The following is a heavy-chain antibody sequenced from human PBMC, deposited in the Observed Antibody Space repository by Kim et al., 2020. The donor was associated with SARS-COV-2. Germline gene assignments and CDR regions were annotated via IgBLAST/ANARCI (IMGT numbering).Heavy chain of an antibody. CDR2: ISGGSNYI. J-gene: IGHJ4*02. CDR3: ARLWSAYPSFDDY. V-gene: IGHV3-21*01. Sequence: GGSLRLSCAASGFTFGGYTMNWVLQAPGKGLEWVSSISGGSNYIYYADSVKGRFTISRDNPKNSLYLQMNSLRAEDTAVYYCARLWSAYPSFDDYWGQGTLVTVSS. CDR1: GFTFGGYT. D-gene: IGHD3-3*01.